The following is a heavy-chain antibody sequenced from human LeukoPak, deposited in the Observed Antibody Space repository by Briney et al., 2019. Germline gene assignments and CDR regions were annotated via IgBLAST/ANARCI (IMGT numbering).Heavy chain of an antibody. CDR3: ARAHGNYDFWSGYLYYMDV. J-gene: IGHJ6*03. CDR1: GFTFSSYW. CDR2: IKQDGSEK. D-gene: IGHD3-3*01. Sequence: GGSLRRSCAASGFTFSSYWMSWVRQAPGKRLEWVANIKQDGSEKYYVDSVKGRFTISRDNAKNSLYLQMNSLRAEDTAVYYCARAHGNYDFWSGYLYYMDVWGKGTTVTVSS. V-gene: IGHV3-7*01.